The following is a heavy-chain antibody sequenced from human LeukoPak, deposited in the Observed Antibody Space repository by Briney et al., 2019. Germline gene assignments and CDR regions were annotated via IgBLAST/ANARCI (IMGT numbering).Heavy chain of an antibody. V-gene: IGHV1-69*01. CDR3: ARSPIYSGYDWFPYYYYGMDV. CDR1: GGTFSSYA. D-gene: IGHD5-12*01. Sequence: SVKVSCKASGGTFSSYAISWVRQAPGQGLEWTGGIIPIFGTANYAQKFQGRATITADESTSTAYMELSSLRSEDTAVYYCARSPIYSGYDWFPYYYYGMDVWGKGTTVTVSS. CDR2: IIPIFGTA. J-gene: IGHJ6*04.